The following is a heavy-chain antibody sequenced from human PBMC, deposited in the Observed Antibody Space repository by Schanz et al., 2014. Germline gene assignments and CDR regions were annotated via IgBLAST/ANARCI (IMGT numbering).Heavy chain of an antibody. J-gene: IGHJ4*02. Sequence: EVQLVESGGGLIQPGGSLRLSCAVSGFTVNTNYMSWVRQAPGKGLEWISSLYINAGSTRYADSVKGRFFISRANAKNSLYLQMNTLRAEDTAVYYCAREGEWGYDPPRHWGQGTLVTVSS. D-gene: IGHD5-12*01. CDR3: AREGEWGYDPPRH. V-gene: IGHV3-53*01. CDR2: LYINAGST. CDR1: GFTVNTNY.